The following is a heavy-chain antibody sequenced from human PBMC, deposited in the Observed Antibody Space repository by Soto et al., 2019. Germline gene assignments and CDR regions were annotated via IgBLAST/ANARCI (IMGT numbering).Heavy chain of an antibody. CDR1: GGTFSSYA. D-gene: IGHD5-18*01. CDR3: ARCGDEYSYGYSFFDY. Sequence: QVQLVQSGAEVKKPGSSVKVSCKASGGTFSSYAISWVRQAPGQGLEWMGGIIPIFGTANYAQKFQGRVTITADESPSTAYMELSSLRSEDTAVYYCARCGDEYSYGYSFFDYWGQGTLVTVSS. J-gene: IGHJ4*02. CDR2: IIPIFGTA. V-gene: IGHV1-69*01.